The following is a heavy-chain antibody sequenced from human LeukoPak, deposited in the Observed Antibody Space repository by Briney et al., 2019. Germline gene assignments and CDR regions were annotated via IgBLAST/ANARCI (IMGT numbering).Heavy chain of an antibody. CDR3: ARDTIVATILGYYYYGMDV. CDR1: GGSISSGGYS. J-gene: IGHJ6*02. D-gene: IGHD5-12*01. V-gene: IGHV4-30-2*01. CDR2: IYHSGST. Sequence: SETLSLTCAVSGGSISSGGYSWSWIRQPLGKGLEWIGYIYHSGSTYYNPSLKSRVTISVDRSKNQFSLKLSSVTAADTAVYYCARDTIVATILGYYYYGMDVWGQGTTVTVSS.